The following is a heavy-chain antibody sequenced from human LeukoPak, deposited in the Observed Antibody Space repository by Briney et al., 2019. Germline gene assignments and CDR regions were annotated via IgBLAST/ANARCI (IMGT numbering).Heavy chain of an antibody. V-gene: IGHV3-30*02. Sequence: GGSLRLSCAASGFTFSSYGMHWVRQAPGKGLEWVAFIRYDGSNKYYADSVKGRFTISRDNSKNTLYLQMNSLRAEDTAAYYCAKKAGAYSSSCRSYFDYWGQGTLVTVSS. CDR2: IRYDGSNK. CDR3: AKKAGAYSSSCRSYFDY. J-gene: IGHJ4*02. CDR1: GFTFSSYG. D-gene: IGHD6-13*01.